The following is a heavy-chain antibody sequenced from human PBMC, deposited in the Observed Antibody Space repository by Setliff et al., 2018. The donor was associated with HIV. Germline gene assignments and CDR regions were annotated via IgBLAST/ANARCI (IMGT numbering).Heavy chain of an antibody. Sequence: ASVKVSCKASGYTFTNYGINWVRQAPGQGLEWMGWISTSNGNTKYAQRCQGRVTMTTDTSTSTAYMELRSLRPDDTAVYYCARHASTWYYESSGPHFDYWGQGTLVTVSS. J-gene: IGHJ4*02. CDR2: ISTSNGNT. D-gene: IGHD3-22*01. V-gene: IGHV1-18*01. CDR3: ARHASTWYYESSGPHFDY. CDR1: GYTFTNYG.